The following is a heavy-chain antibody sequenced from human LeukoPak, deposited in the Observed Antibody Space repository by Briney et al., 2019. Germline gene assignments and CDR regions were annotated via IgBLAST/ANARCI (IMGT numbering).Heavy chain of an antibody. CDR1: GYTFTSYG. V-gene: IGHV1-18*01. D-gene: IGHD3-9*01. CDR3: ARVVNVLRYFDWLLTPFDY. Sequence: VASVKVSCKASGYTFTSYGISWVRQAPGQGLEWMGWISAYNGNTNYAQKLQGRVTMTTDTSTSTAYMELRSLRSDDTAVYYCARVVNVLRYFDWLLTPFDYWGQGTLVTVSP. J-gene: IGHJ4*02. CDR2: ISAYNGNT.